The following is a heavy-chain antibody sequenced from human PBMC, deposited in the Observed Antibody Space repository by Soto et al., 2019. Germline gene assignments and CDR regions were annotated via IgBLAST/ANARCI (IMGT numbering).Heavy chain of an antibody. D-gene: IGHD3-22*01. Sequence: PGGSLRLSCAASGFTFSSYAMHWVRQAPGKGLEWVAVISYDGSNKYYADSVKGRFTISRDNSKNTLYLQMNSLRAEDTAVYYCARAPYYYDSSGYYYFDYWGQGTLVTVSS. CDR2: ISYDGSNK. J-gene: IGHJ4*02. CDR1: GFTFSSYA. V-gene: IGHV3-30-3*01. CDR3: ARAPYYYDSSGYYYFDY.